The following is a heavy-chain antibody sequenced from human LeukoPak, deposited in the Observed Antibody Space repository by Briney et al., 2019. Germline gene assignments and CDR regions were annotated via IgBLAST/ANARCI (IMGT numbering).Heavy chain of an antibody. CDR1: GYTFTGYY. J-gene: IGHJ3*02. V-gene: IGHV1-2*02. CDR2: INPNSGGT. CDR3: ARDRPAYYDILTGYKKHDAFDI. Sequence: GASVKAPCKASGYTFTGYYMHWVRQAPGQGLEWMGWINPNSGGTNYAQKFQGRVTMTRDTSISTAYMELSRLRSDDTAVYYCARDRPAYYDILTGYKKHDAFDIWGQGTMVTVSS. D-gene: IGHD3-9*01.